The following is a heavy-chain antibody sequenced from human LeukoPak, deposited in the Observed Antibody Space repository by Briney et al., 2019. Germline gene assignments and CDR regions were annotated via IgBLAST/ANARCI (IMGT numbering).Heavy chain of an antibody. CDR3: AKKSGVSWGVSDY. CDR2: FGSTGGRT. J-gene: IGHJ4*02. D-gene: IGHD2-15*01. V-gene: IGHV3-23*01. CDR1: GFTFSTYA. Sequence: PGGSLRLSCAASGFTFSTYAMTWVRQAPGKGLEWISTFGSTGGRTFYADSVKGRFTIARDNSKNTLYLQMNSLRAEDTALYYCAKKSGVSWGVSDYWGQGTLVTVSS.